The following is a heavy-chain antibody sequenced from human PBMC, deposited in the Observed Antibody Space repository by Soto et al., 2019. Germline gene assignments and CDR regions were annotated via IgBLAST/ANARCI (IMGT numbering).Heavy chain of an antibody. CDR1: GGTFSSYA. J-gene: IGHJ6*02. D-gene: IGHD2-2*01. Sequence: QVQPVQSGAEVKKPGSSVKVSCKASGGTFSSYAISWVRQAPGQGLEWMGGIIPIFGTANYAQKFQGRVTITADESTSTAYMELSSLRSEDTAVYYCARGGGIVVVPAAIRYYYGMDVWGQGTTVTVSS. CDR2: IIPIFGTA. V-gene: IGHV1-69*01. CDR3: ARGGGIVVVPAAIRYYYGMDV.